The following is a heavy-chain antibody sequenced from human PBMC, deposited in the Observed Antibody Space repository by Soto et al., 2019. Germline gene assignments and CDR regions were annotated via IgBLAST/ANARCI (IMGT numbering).Heavy chain of an antibody. CDR2: FHSSGAT. D-gene: IGHD3-10*01. V-gene: IGHV4-30-4*01. CDR3: ASIWFGGLDY. J-gene: IGHJ4*01. Sequence: SETLSLTCTVSGGSISSADYYWSWIRQPPGKGLEWIGYFHSSGATYKDPSLKSRVTISVDTSKNQISLKLDSVTAADTAVYSRASIWFGGLDYWGHGTLVTASS. CDR1: GGSISSADYY.